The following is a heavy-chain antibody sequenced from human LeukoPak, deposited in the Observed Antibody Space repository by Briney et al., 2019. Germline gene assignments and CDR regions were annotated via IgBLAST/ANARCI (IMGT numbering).Heavy chain of an antibody. D-gene: IGHD3-10*01. Sequence: GASVKVSCKASGGTFSSYAISWVRQAPGQGLEWMGGVIPIFGTANYAQKFQGRVTITADESTSTAYMELSSLRSEDTAVYYCARVPLWFGDRPGWFDPWGQGTLVTVSS. CDR1: GGTFSSYA. CDR3: ARVPLWFGDRPGWFDP. CDR2: VIPIFGTA. J-gene: IGHJ5*02. V-gene: IGHV1-69*13.